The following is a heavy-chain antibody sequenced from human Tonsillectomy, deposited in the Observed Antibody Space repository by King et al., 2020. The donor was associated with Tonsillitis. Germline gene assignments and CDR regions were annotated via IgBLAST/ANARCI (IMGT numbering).Heavy chain of an antibody. V-gene: IGHV4-38-2*02. J-gene: IGHJ4*02. Sequence: QLQESGPGLVKPSETLSLTCTVSGYSISSGYYWGWIRQPPGKGLEWIGSIYHSGSTSYNPSLKSRVTISVDTSKNQFSLKLSSVTAADTAVYYCARDVRGYCSGGSCSFFPDYWGQGTLVTVSS. D-gene: IGHD2-15*01. CDR1: GYSISSGYY. CDR2: IYHSGST. CDR3: ARDVRGYCSGGSCSFFPDY.